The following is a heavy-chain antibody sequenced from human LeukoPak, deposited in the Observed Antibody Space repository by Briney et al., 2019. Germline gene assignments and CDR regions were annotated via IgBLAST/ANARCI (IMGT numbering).Heavy chain of an antibody. Sequence: VASVTVSCKASGGTFSSYTISWVRQAPGQGLEWMGRIIPILGIANYAQKFQGRVTITADKSTSTAYMELSSLRSEDMAVYYCARNAPGYCSGGSCYSGYYFDYWGQGTLVTVSS. CDR3: ARNAPGYCSGGSCYSGYYFDY. D-gene: IGHD2-15*01. V-gene: IGHV1-69*02. CDR2: IIPILGIA. J-gene: IGHJ4*02. CDR1: GGTFSSYT.